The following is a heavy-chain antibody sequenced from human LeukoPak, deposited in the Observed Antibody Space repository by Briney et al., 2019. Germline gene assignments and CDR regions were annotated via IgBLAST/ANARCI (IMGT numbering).Heavy chain of an antibody. CDR2: ISGDAGRT. CDR1: GFTFSSYS. J-gene: IGHJ5*02. Sequence: GGSLRLSCAASGFTFSSYSMNWVRQAPGKGLEWVSGISGDAGRTYYADSVKGRFTISRDNAKNPLYLQMNSLRAEDAAVYYCARDSGYYGRWLDPWGQGTLVTVSS. CDR3: ARDSGYYGRWLDP. V-gene: IGHV3-21*01. D-gene: IGHD3-10*01.